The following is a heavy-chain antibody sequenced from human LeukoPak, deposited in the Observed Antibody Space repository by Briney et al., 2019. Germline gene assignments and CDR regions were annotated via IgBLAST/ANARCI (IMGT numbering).Heavy chain of an antibody. CDR2: IHYSGST. CDR1: GGSLSSYY. CDR3: ARDRLMGATRRFDP. D-gene: IGHD1-26*01. V-gene: IGHV4-59*12. Sequence: SETLSLTCTVSGGSLSSYYWSWIRQPPGKGLEWNGYIHYSGSTNYNPSLKSRVTISVDTSKNQFSLNLSSVTAADTAVYYCARDRLMGATRRFDPWGQGTLVTVSS. J-gene: IGHJ5*02.